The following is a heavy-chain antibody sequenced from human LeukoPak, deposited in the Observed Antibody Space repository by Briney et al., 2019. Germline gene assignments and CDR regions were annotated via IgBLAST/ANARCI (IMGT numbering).Heavy chain of an antibody. V-gene: IGHV3-13*01. CDR3: ARGGIQVSGIDEFDY. D-gene: IGHD6-19*01. CDR1: GFTFIDYD. Sequence: GGSLRLSCAASGFTFIDYDMHWVRQVIGKGLEWVSAIGIRGDTHYSGSVKGRFTISRENAGSSLYLQVNSLRAEDTAVYYCARGGIQVSGIDEFDYWGQGTLVTVSS. CDR2: IGIRGDT. J-gene: IGHJ4*02.